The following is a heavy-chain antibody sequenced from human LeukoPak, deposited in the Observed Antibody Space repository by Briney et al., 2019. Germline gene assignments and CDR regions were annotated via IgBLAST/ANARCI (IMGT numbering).Heavy chain of an antibody. Sequence: GRSLRLSCAASGFTFSSYGMHWVRQAPGKWLEWVAVIWYDGSNKYYADSVKGRFTISRDNSKNTLYLQMNSLRAEDTAVYYCAREPANREDYYYYGMDVWGQGTTVTVSS. CDR1: GFTFSSYG. J-gene: IGHJ6*02. CDR2: IWYDGSNK. CDR3: AREPANREDYYYYGMDV. V-gene: IGHV3-33*01.